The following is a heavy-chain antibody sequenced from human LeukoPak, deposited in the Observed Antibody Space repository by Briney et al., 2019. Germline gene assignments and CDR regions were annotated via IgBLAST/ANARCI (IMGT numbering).Heavy chain of an antibody. CDR2: IYYSGST. J-gene: IGHJ4*02. D-gene: IGHD5-24*01. V-gene: IGHV4-59*12. Sequence: SETLSLTCTASGGSISSYYWSWIRQPPGKGLEWIGYIYYSGSTNYNPSLKSRVTISRDTSKNEFSLKLSSVTAADTAVYYCARDSRRDGYNLDYWGRGTLVTVSS. CDR1: GGSISSYY. CDR3: ARDSRRDGYNLDY.